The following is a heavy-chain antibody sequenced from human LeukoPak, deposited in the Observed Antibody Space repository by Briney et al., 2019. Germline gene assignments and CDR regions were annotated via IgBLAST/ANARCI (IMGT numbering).Heavy chain of an antibody. V-gene: IGHV3-30*04. CDR3: ARDFRVAGPEYFQH. CDR1: GFTFSSYA. CDR2: ISYDGSNK. J-gene: IGHJ1*01. Sequence: GRSLRLSCAASGFTFSSYAMHWVRQAPGKGLERVAVISYDGSNKYYADSVKGRFTISRDNSKNTLYLQMNSLRAEDTAVYYCARDFRVAGPEYFQHWGQGTLVTVSS. D-gene: IGHD6-19*01.